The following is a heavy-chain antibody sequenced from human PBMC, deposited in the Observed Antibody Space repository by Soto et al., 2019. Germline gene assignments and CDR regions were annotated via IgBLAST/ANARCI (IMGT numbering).Heavy chain of an antibody. V-gene: IGHV1-2*02. Sequence: ASVKVSCKASGYTFTGYYMHWVRQAPGQGLEWMGWINPNSGGTNYAQKFQGRVTMTRDTSISTAYMELRRLRSDETAVYYCARSDDYYDSSGYYGWFDHWGQGTLVTVSS. CDR1: GYTFTGYY. D-gene: IGHD3-22*01. CDR3: ARSDDYYDSSGYYGWFDH. CDR2: INPNSGGT. J-gene: IGHJ5*02.